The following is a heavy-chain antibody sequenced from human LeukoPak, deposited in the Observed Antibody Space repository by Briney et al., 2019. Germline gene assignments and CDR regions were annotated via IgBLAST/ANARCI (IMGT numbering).Heavy chain of an antibody. Sequence: SETLSLTCAVYGGSFSGYYWSWIRQPPGKGLEWIGEINHSGSTNYNPSLKSRVTISVDTSKNQFSLKLSSVTAADTAVYYCARVSYYDSSGNRGAFDYWGQGTRVTVSS. CDR3: ARVSYYDSSGNRGAFDY. CDR1: GGSFSGYY. J-gene: IGHJ4*02. V-gene: IGHV4-34*01. CDR2: INHSGST. D-gene: IGHD3-22*01.